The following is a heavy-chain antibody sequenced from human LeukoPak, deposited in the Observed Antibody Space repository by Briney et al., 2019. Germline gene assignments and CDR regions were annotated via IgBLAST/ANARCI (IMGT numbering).Heavy chain of an antibody. CDR2: IYYSGST. Sequence: SETLSLTCTVSGGSISTSSYYWGWIRQPPGEGLEWIGSIYYSGSTYYNPSLKSRVTISVDTSKNQFSLKLSSVTAADTAVYYCARLAYYYDSSGYSEGPYYFDYWGQGTLVTVSS. CDR3: ARLAYYYDSSGYSEGPYYFDY. CDR1: GGSISTSSYY. V-gene: IGHV4-39*01. J-gene: IGHJ4*02. D-gene: IGHD3-22*01.